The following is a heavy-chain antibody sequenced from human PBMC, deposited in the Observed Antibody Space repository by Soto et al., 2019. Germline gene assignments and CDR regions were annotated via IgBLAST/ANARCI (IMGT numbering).Heavy chain of an antibody. D-gene: IGHD3-3*01. Sequence: SETLSLTCTVSGGSLTKYYWSWIRQPAGKGLEWIGRVSTSGNVVSKASLRSRLTMSVDTSKNQFSLRLTSVTAADTAVYYCGRENKDFGSLFPRAFDYWGQGALVTVPS. CDR1: GGSLTKYY. CDR3: GRENKDFGSLFPRAFDY. V-gene: IGHV4-4*07. J-gene: IGHJ4*02. CDR2: VSTSGNV.